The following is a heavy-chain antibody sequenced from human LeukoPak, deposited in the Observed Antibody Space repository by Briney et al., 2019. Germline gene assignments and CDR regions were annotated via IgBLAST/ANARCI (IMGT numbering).Heavy chain of an antibody. CDR3: TRPGYCSGGSCYGTYYYMDV. CDR2: IRSKANSYAT. V-gene: IGHV3-73*01. J-gene: IGHJ6*03. CDR1: GFTFSGSV. Sequence: GGSLRLSCAASGFTFSGSVMHWVRQASGKGLEWVGRIRSKANSYATAYAASVKGRFTISRDDSKNTAYLQMNSLKTEDTAVYYCTRPGYCSGGSCYGTYYYMDVWGKGTTVTVSS. D-gene: IGHD2-15*01.